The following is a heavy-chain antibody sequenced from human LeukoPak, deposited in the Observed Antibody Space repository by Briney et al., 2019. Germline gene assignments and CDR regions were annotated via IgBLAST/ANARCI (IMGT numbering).Heavy chain of an antibody. V-gene: IGHV1-46*01. CDR3: ARDGDAYYSGDCYIDP. Sequence: ASVKVSCKASGYTFTNYFVHWVRQAPGQGLEWMGIINPSGGSTRYTQKFQGRVTMTRDTSTSTVYMELSSLRSEDTAVYYCARDGDAYYSGDCYIDPWGQGTLVTVSS. CDR1: GYTFTNYF. CDR2: INPSGGST. J-gene: IGHJ5*02. D-gene: IGHD2-21*02.